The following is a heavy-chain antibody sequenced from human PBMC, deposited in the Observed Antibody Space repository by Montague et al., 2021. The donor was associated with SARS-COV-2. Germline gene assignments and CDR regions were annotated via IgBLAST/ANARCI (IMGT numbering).Heavy chain of an antibody. CDR2: ISYDGSNK. CDR1: GFTFSSYA. J-gene: IGHJ4*01. Sequence: SLRLSCAASGFTFSSYAMHWVRQAPGKGLEWVAVISYDGSNKYYADSVKGRSTISRDNSENTLYLQMNSLRAEDTAVYYCARVLGDYGDYWGQGTLVTVSS. V-gene: IGHV3-30*04. D-gene: IGHD4-17*01. CDR3: ARVLGDYGDY.